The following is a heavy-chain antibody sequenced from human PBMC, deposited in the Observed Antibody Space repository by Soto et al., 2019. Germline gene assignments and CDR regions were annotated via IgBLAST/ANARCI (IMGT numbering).Heavy chain of an antibody. V-gene: IGHV1-69*13. D-gene: IGHD3-3*01. Sequence: SVKVSCKASGGTFSSYAISWVRQAPGQRLELMRGIIPIFGTANYAQKFQGRVTITADESTSTAYMELSSLRSEDTAVYYCARVRFLEWSRNWFDPWGQGTLVTVYS. CDR2: IIPIFGTA. CDR1: GGTFSSYA. CDR3: ARVRFLEWSRNWFDP. J-gene: IGHJ5*02.